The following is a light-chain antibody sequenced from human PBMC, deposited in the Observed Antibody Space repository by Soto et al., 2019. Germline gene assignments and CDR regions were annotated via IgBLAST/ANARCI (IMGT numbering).Light chain of an antibody. J-gene: IGLJ2*01. Sequence: QSVLTQPPSVSGAPGRRVTISCPGVSSNIGACYELHWDQQLPGTSPKLLIYGNSNRPSGVPARFSGSKSGASASLAITGLQAEDEAAYSCQSYDNSLSGYVHFGGGTQVTVL. CDR1: SSNIGACYE. CDR3: QSYDNSLSGYVH. CDR2: GNS. V-gene: IGLV1-40*01.